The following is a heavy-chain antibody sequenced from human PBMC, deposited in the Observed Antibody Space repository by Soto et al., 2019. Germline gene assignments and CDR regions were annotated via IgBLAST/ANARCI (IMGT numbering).Heavy chain of an antibody. CDR1: GFTFSSYW. Sequence: GGSLRLSCAAXGFTFSSYWMSWVRQAPGKGLEWVANIKQDGSEKYYVDSVKGRFTISRDNAKNSLSLQMNSLRAEDTAVYYCARHLYSDSDYWGQGTLVTV. J-gene: IGHJ4*02. V-gene: IGHV3-7*05. CDR2: IKQDGSEK. D-gene: IGHD6-13*01. CDR3: ARHLYSDSDY.